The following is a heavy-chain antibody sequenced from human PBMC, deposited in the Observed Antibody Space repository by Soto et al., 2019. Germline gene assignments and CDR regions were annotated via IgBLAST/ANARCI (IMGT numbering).Heavy chain of an antibody. D-gene: IGHD2-15*01. CDR1: GGSISSYY. CDR3: ARAPSLDIVVVVAASIGASDI. Sequence: QVQLQESGPGLVKPSETLSLTCTVSGGSISSYYWSWIRQPPGKGLEWIGYIYYSGSTNYNPSLKRRVTISVDTSKNQFSLKLSSVTAADTAVYYCARAPSLDIVVVVAASIGASDIWGQGTMVTVSS. J-gene: IGHJ3*02. CDR2: IYYSGST. V-gene: IGHV4-59*01.